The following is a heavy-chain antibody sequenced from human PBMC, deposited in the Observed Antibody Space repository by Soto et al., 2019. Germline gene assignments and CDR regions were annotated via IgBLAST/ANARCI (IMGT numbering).Heavy chain of an antibody. D-gene: IGHD2-2*01. Sequence: PSETLSLTCAVCGGSISSGGYSWSWIRQPPGKGLEWIGYIYHSGSSYYNPSLRSRVTMSVDRSKNQFSLKLSSVTAADTAVYYCARVGCTATSCSIGYFDYWGQGTLVTVSS. CDR1: GGSISSGGYS. V-gene: IGHV4-30-2*01. J-gene: IGHJ4*02. CDR2: IYHSGSS. CDR3: ARVGCTATSCSIGYFDY.